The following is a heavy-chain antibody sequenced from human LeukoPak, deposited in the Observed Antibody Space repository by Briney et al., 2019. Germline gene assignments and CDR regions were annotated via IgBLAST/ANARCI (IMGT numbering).Heavy chain of an antibody. J-gene: IGHJ4*02. CDR2: IYSGGST. CDR3: AREGATTSFDY. D-gene: IGHD1-26*01. CDR1: GFTVSSNY. Sequence: GGSLRLSCAASGFTVSSNYMNWVRQAPGKGLEWVSVIYSGGSTYYADSVRGRFTISRDSSKNTLYLQMNSLRAEDTAVYYCAREGATTSFDYWGQGTLVTVSS. V-gene: IGHV3-53*01.